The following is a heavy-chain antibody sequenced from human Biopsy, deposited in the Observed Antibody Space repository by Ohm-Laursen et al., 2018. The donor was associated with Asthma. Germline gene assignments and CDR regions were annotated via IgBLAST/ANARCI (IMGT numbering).Heavy chain of an antibody. D-gene: IGHD3-22*01. V-gene: IGHV3-23*01. J-gene: IGHJ4*02. Sequence: SLRLSCSASGFTFSSYAMNWVRQAPGKGLEWVSGIRGNDGSTYYADSVKGRFTISRDNFKRTLYLQMNSLRAEDTAVYYCARDFYDSSGYLHFDYWGQGTLVTVSS. CDR3: ARDFYDSSGYLHFDY. CDR1: GFTFSSYA. CDR2: IRGNDGST.